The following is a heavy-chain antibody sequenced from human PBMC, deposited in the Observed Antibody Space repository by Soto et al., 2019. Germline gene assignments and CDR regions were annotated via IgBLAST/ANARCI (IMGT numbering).Heavy chain of an antibody. V-gene: IGHV3-74*01. Sequence: GGSLRLSCAASGFTFSSYWMHWVRQAPGKGLVWVSRINSDGSSTSYADSVKGRFTISRDNAKNTLYLQMNSLRAEDTAVYYCARALKIVVVTQWAPYYGIDVWGQGTTVTVS. CDR3: ARALKIVVVTQWAPYYGIDV. J-gene: IGHJ6*02. CDR2: INSDGSST. CDR1: GFTFSSYW. D-gene: IGHD2-21*02.